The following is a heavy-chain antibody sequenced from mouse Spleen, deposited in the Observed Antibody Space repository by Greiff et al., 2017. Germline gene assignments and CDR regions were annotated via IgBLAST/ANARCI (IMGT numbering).Heavy chain of an antibody. V-gene: IGHV5-6-2*01. Sequence: DVQLQESGGGLVKPGGSLKLSCAASGFTFSSYAMSWVRQTPEKRLEWVAAINSNGGSTYYPDTVKDRFTISRDNAKNTLYLQMSSLRSEDTALYYCARTAMITTEFAYWGQGTLVTVSA. CDR1: GFTFSSYA. CDR3: ARTAMITTEFAY. CDR2: INSNGGST. D-gene: IGHD2-4*01. J-gene: IGHJ3*01.